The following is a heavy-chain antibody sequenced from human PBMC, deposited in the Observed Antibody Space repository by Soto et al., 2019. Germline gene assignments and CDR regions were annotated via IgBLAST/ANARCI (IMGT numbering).Heavy chain of an antibody. J-gene: IGHJ4*02. CDR1: SITFSSYS. V-gene: IGHV3-48*02. Sequence: HTGGSRLSCAASSITFSSYSMTWDRQAPGKGLEWVSYISRSSSTIYYADSVKGRFTISRDNAKESLYLQINSLRDEDTAVYFCARDHPHYYDSRGHYYWGQGTQVTVSS. CDR2: ISRSSSTI. D-gene: IGHD3-22*01. CDR3: ARDHPHYYDSRGHYY.